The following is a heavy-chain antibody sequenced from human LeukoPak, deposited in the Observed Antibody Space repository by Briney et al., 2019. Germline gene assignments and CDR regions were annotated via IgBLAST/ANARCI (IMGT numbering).Heavy chain of an antibody. CDR2: IYYSGST. CDR3: ARGRLGSGYYYDLDY. J-gene: IGHJ4*02. CDR1: GGSISSSSYY. D-gene: IGHD3-22*01. Sequence: SETLSLTCTVSGGSISSSSYYWGWIRQPPGKGLEWIGSIYYSGSTYYNPSLKSRVTISVDTSKNQFSLKLSSVTAADTAVYYCARGRLGSGYYYDLDYWGQGTLVTVSS. V-gene: IGHV4-39*01.